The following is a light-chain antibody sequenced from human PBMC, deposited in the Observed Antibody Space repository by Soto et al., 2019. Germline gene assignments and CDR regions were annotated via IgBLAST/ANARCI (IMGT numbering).Light chain of an antibody. CDR3: QHRSIWPVS. CDR2: GAS. V-gene: IGKV3-15*01. CDR1: QSVSSN. J-gene: IGKJ5*01. Sequence: EIVMTQSPATLSVSPGERATLSCRASQSVSSNLAWYQQKPGQPPSLLIYGASARATGIPARFSGSGSGTEFTLTISNLQSEDFAVYYCQHRSIWPVSFGQGTRVEIK.